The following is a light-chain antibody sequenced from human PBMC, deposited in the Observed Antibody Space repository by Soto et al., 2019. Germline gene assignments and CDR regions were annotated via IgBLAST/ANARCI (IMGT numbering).Light chain of an antibody. CDR2: SVS. J-gene: IGKJ2*01. CDR3: MQGTYWPYT. V-gene: IGKV2-30*01. Sequence: EVVMTQSPLSLPVTIGQPASISCRSSQSLLYSDGNTYLIWYQQRPGRSPRRLVYSVSNRDSWVADRFSGSGSGTVFTLKIDRVEAEDVVVYYCMQGTYWPYTFGQGTKLEI. CDR1: QSLLYSDGNTY.